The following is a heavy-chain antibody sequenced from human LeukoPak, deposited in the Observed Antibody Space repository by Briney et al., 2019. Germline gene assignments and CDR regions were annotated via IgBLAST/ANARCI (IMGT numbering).Heavy chain of an antibody. CDR2: VDTEDGET. J-gene: IGHJ4*02. V-gene: IGHV1-69-2*01. CDR3: TTGSSAYYDFWSASV. Sequence: ASVKVSCTTSGYTFTNYGISWVRQAPGQGLEWMGRVDTEDGETIYAEKFQGRVTITADTSTVTAYMELSSLRSEDTAVYYCTTGSSAYYDFWSASVWGQGTLVTVSS. D-gene: IGHD3-3*01. CDR1: GYTFTNYG.